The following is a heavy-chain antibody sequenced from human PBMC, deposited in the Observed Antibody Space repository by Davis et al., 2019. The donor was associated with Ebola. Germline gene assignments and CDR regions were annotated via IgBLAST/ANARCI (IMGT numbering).Heavy chain of an antibody. Sequence: GESLKISCAASGFTFSSYSMNWVRQAPGKGLEWVSSISSSSSYIYYADSVKGRFTISRDNSKNTLYLQMNSLRAEDTAVYYCAKDVLPWFGEWATYGMDVWGQGTTVTVSS. CDR3: AKDVLPWFGEWATYGMDV. CDR2: ISSSSSYI. J-gene: IGHJ6*02. V-gene: IGHV3-21*01. CDR1: GFTFSSYS. D-gene: IGHD3-10*01.